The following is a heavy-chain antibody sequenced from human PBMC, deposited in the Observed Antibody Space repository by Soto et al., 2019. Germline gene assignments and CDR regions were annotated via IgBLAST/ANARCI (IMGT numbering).Heavy chain of an antibody. CDR2: INHSGST. J-gene: IGHJ4*02. D-gene: IGHD3-22*01. V-gene: IGHV4-34*01. Sequence: SEALSLTCAVYGGSFSGYYWSWIRQPPGKGLEWIGEINHSGSTNYNPSLKSRVTISVDTSKNQFSLKLSSVTAADTAVYYCVRVRDRSAFYLSCDSWGKGTLVTVS. CDR3: VRVRDRSAFYLSCDS. CDR1: GGSFSGYY.